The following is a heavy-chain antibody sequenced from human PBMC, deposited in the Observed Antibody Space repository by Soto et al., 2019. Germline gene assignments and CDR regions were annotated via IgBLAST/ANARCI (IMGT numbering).Heavy chain of an antibody. CDR2: ISGSGGST. D-gene: IGHD3-22*01. CDR3: ATRTYYDSSGYSRGGDY. Sequence: PVGSLRLSCAASGFTSSSYAMSWVRQAPGKGLEWVSAISGSGGSTYYADSVKGRFTISRDNSKNTLYLQMNSLRAEDTAVYYCATRTYYDSSGYSRGGDYWGQGTLVTVSS. CDR1: GFTSSSYA. V-gene: IGHV3-23*01. J-gene: IGHJ4*02.